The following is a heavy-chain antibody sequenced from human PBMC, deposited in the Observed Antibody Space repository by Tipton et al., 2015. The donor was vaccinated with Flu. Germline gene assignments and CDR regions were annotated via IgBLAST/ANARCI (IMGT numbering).Heavy chain of an antibody. CDR3: AGGGGVGSGWSYSGGNYYYGMDF. D-gene: IGHD6-19*01. CDR2: IYHSGST. J-gene: IGHJ6*02. CDR1: GGSINRSHYY. V-gene: IGHV4-39*07. Sequence: TLSLTCTVSGGSINRSHYYWGWIRQPPGKGLEWIGSIYHSGSTFYHPSLKSRVTISVDTSKNQFSLKLSSVTAADTAVYYCAGGGGVGSGWSYSGGNYYYGMDFWGQGTTGNVSS.